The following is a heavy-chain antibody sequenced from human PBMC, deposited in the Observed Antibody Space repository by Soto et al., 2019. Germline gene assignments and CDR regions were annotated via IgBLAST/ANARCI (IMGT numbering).Heavy chain of an antibody. D-gene: IGHD2-15*01. V-gene: IGHV3-30*18. CDR1: GFTFSSYG. Sequence: QVQLVESGGGVVQPGRSLRLSCAASGFTFSSYGMHWVRQAPGKGLEWVAVISYDGSNKYYADSVKGRFTISRDNSKNTLYLQMNRLRAEDTAVYYCAKDPLRYCSGGSCFNPWFDPWGQGTLVTVSS. CDR3: AKDPLRYCSGGSCFNPWFDP. CDR2: ISYDGSNK. J-gene: IGHJ5*02.